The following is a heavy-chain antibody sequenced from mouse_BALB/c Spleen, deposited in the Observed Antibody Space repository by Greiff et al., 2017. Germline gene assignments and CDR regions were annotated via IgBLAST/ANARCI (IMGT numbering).Heavy chain of an antibody. CDR3: ARSSFNFAWFAY. D-gene: IGHD4-1*02. Sequence: QVQLQQSGAELAKPGASVKMSCKASGYTFTSYWMHWVKQRPGQGLEWIGYINPSTGYTEYNQKFKDKATLTADKSSSTAYMQLSSLTSEDSAVYYCARSSFNFAWFAYWGQGTLVTVSA. J-gene: IGHJ3*01. V-gene: IGHV1-7*01. CDR1: GYTFTSYW. CDR2: INPSTGYT.